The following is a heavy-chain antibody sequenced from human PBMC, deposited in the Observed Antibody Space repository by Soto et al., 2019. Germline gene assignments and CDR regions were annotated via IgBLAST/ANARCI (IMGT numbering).Heavy chain of an antibody. CDR3: ARVDIVATENFDY. CDR1: GGSVSSGSYY. CDR2: IYYSGST. J-gene: IGHJ4*02. Sequence: QVQLQESGPGLVKPSETLSLTCTVSGGSVSSGSYYWSWIRQPPGKGLEWIGYIYYSGSTNYNPSLKSRVTISVDTSKNQFSLKLSSVTAADTAVYYCARVDIVATENFDYWGQGTLVTVSS. V-gene: IGHV4-61*01. D-gene: IGHD5-12*01.